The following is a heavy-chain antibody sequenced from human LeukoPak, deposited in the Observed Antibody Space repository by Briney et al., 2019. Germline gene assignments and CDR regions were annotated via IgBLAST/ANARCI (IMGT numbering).Heavy chain of an antibody. CDR3: ARAYGGNWFDY. D-gene: IGHD4-23*01. Sequence: PGGSLRLSCTASGFTFSTYSMNWVRQAPGKGREGVSYISSSNSTIYYADSVKGRFTISRDNAKNSVYLQMNSLRDEDTAEYYCARAYGGNWFDYWGQGTLVTVSS. CDR1: GFTFSTYS. J-gene: IGHJ4*02. CDR2: ISSSNSTI. V-gene: IGHV3-48*02.